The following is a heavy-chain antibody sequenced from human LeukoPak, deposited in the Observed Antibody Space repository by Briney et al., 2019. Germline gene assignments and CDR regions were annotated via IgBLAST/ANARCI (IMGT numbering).Heavy chain of an antibody. V-gene: IGHV1-18*01. Sequence: ASVKVSCKASGYTFTSYGISWVRQAPGQGLEWMGWISAYNGNTNYAQKLQGRVTMTTDTSTSTAYMELRSLRSDDTAVYYCARNTLYYNTRGHAALSGFDFWGQGTPVTVSS. D-gene: IGHD3-22*01. CDR1: GYTFTSYG. J-gene: IGHJ4*02. CDR2: ISAYNGNT. CDR3: ARNTLYYNTRGHAALSGFDF.